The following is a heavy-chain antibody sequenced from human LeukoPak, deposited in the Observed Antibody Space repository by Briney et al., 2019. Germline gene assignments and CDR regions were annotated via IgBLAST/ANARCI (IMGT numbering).Heavy chain of an antibody. V-gene: IGHV4-61*02. CDR2: IYTSGST. Sequence: SETLSLTCTVSGGSISSGSYYWTWIRQPAGKGLEWIGRIYTSGSTNYNPSLKSRVTISVDTSKNQFSLKLSSVTAADTAVYYCAREIVVVAAHAFDIWGQGTVVTVSS. J-gene: IGHJ3*02. CDR1: GGSISSGSYY. CDR3: AREIVVVAAHAFDI. D-gene: IGHD2-15*01.